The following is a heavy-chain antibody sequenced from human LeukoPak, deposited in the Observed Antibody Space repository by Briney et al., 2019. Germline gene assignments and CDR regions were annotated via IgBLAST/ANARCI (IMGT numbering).Heavy chain of an antibody. V-gene: IGHV3-30*02. CDR1: GFTFSSYG. J-gene: IGHJ3*02. CDR3: ARVAVAATHDAFDI. CDR2: IRYEGSNK. Sequence: PGGSLRLSCAASGFTFSSYGMHWVRQASGKGLEWVAFIRYEGSNKYYADSVKGRFTISRDNAKNSLYLQMNSLRAEDTAVYYCARVAVAATHDAFDIWGQGTMVTVSS. D-gene: IGHD6-19*01.